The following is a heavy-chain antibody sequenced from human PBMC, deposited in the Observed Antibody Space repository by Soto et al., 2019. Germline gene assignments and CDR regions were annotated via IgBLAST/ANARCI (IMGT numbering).Heavy chain of an antibody. CDR2: IYYAGTT. CDR3: ARLGRYYQAFYA. D-gene: IGHD3-22*01. J-gene: IGHJ5*02. V-gene: IGHV4-59*08. Sequence: SETLSLTCTVSDGSFSPNYWGWIRQPPGKGLEWIGYIYYAGTTTYNPSLKGRATISLDTSENQFSLKVRSVTAADTAVYYCARLGRYYQAFYAWGQGTLVTVSS. CDR1: DGSFSPNY.